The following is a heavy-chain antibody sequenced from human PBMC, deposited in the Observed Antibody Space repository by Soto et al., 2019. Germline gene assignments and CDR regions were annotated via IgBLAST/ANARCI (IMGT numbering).Heavy chain of an antibody. V-gene: IGHV4-34*01. D-gene: IGHD2-15*01. Sequence: QVQLQQWGAGLLKPSETLSLTCAVYGGSFSGYYWSWIRQPPGKGLEWIGEINHSGSTNYNPSLKSRVTISVDTSKNQFSLKLSSVTAADTAVYYCASCAWVVPNHIWFDPWGQGTLVTVSS. CDR1: GGSFSGYY. J-gene: IGHJ5*02. CDR3: ASCAWVVPNHIWFDP. CDR2: INHSGST.